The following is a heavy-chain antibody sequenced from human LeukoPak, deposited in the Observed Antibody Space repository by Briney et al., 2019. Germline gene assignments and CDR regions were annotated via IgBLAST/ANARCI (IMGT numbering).Heavy chain of an antibody. CDR2: IKEDGSEK. V-gene: IGHV3-7*01. Sequence: PGGSLRLSCAASGITFSNEWMSWVRQAPGKGLEWVANIKEDGSEKYYVDAVKGRFTISRDNSKNTLYLQMNSLRAEDTAVYYCAKIWYSSSSYYYYYYYMDVWGKGTTVTVSS. J-gene: IGHJ6*03. CDR1: GITFSNEW. D-gene: IGHD6-6*01. CDR3: AKIWYSSSSYYYYYYYMDV.